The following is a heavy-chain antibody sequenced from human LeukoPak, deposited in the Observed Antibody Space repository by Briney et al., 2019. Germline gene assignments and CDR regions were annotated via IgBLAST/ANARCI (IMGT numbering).Heavy chain of an antibody. CDR1: GFTISSYA. Sequence: PGGSLTLSCAASGFTISSYARSWVREAPARGLEWVSSLRGNGDTFYADSVKGRFTLSRDDSRNTVYLQLNNLRVEDTAVYYWATASWASNADADLWGQGTEVTVSS. CDR2: LRGNGDT. D-gene: IGHD1-1*01. J-gene: IGHJ1*01. V-gene: IGHV3-23*01. CDR3: ATASWASNADADL.